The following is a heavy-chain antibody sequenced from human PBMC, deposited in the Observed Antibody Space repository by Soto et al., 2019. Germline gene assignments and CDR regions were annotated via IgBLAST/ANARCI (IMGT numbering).Heavy chain of an antibody. CDR3: AKLAGYCSGNSCHGDYAMDV. D-gene: IGHD2-2*01. J-gene: IGHJ6*02. CDR1: GGSISSRSYS. CDR2: FYYSENT. V-gene: IGHV4-39*01. Sequence: QLQLQESGPGLLKPSETLSLTCSVSGGSISSRSYSWGWTRQPPGEGLEWIGTFYYSENTYYNPSLKSRVSISVDTSKNQFSLKVSSVTAADTAVYYCAKLAGYCSGNSCHGDYAMDVWGQGTTVTVSS.